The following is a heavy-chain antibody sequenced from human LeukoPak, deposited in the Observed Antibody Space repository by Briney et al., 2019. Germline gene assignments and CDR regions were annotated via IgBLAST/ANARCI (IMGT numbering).Heavy chain of an antibody. V-gene: IGHV3-30*18. J-gene: IGHJ6*02. CDR2: ISYDGSNK. CDR1: GFTFSSYG. D-gene: IGHD3-10*01. Sequence: PGGSLRLSCAASGFTFSSYGMHWVRQAPGKGLGWVAVISYDGSNKYYADSVKGRFTVSRDNSENTLYLQMNSLRAEDTAVYYCAKGPYGLGIYYGMDVWGQGTTVTV. CDR3: AKGPYGLGIYYGMDV.